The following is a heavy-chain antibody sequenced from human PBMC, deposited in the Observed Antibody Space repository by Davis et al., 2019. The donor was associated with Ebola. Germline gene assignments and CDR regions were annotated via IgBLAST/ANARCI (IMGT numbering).Heavy chain of an antibody. V-gene: IGHV1-69*06. CDR3: ARDQVAVAGTVFAYYYGMDV. D-gene: IGHD6-19*01. CDR1: GGTFSSYA. Sequence: AASVKVSCKASGGTFSSYAISWVRQAPGQGLEWMGGIIPIFGTANYAQKFQGRVTITADKSTSTAYMELSSLRSEETAVYYCARDQVAVAGTVFAYYYGMDVWGQGTTVTVSS. J-gene: IGHJ6*02. CDR2: IIPIFGTA.